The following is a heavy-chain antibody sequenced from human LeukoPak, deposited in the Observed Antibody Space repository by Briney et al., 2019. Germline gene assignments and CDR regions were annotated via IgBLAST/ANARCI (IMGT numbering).Heavy chain of an antibody. CDR2: ISSSSTYI. CDR3: ARDYYDSSGTFDY. CDR1: GFTFSTYS. Sequence: GGSLRLSCAASGFTFSTYSVNWVRQAPGKGLEWVSSISSSSTYIYYADSVKGRFTISRDNAKNSLYLQMNSLRVEDTAVYYCARDYYDSSGTFDYWGQGTLVTVSS. J-gene: IGHJ4*02. D-gene: IGHD3-22*01. V-gene: IGHV3-21*01.